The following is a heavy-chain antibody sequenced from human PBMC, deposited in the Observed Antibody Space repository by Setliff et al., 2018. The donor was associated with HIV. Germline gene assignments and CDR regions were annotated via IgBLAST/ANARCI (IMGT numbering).Heavy chain of an antibody. D-gene: IGHD1-1*01. J-gene: IGHJ6*03. CDR1: GDSVSSNTAA. Sequence: SQTLSLTCAISGDSVSSNTAAWNWLRQSPSRGLEWLGRTYYRSNWYYDYAVSVKGQVTINPDTSKNQFSLHLNSVTPGDTAVYYCARGGDWDDNYHMDVWGKGTTVTVSS. V-gene: IGHV6-1*01. CDR2: TYYRSNWYY. CDR3: ARGGDWDDNYHMDV.